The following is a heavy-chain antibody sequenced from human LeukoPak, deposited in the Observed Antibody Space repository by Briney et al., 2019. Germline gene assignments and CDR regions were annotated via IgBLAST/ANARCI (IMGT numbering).Heavy chain of an antibody. J-gene: IGHJ3*02. CDR1: GFTFSSYG. CDR2: IRYDGSNK. D-gene: IGHD3-22*01. Sequence: GGSLRLSCAASGFTFSSYGMHWVRQAPGKGLEWVAFIRYDGSNKYYADSVKGRFTISRDNSKNTLYLQMNSLRAEDTAVYYCAKDTRGEYYYDSSGYYFDASDIWGQGTMVTVSS. CDR3: AKDTRGEYYYDSSGYYFDASDI. V-gene: IGHV3-30*02.